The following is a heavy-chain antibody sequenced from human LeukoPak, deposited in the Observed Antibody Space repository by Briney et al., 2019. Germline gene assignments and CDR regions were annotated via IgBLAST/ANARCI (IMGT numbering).Heavy chain of an antibody. J-gene: IGHJ4*02. CDR1: GYTFTSNY. CDR3: ARDQEGFDY. CDR2: IYTRDGST. Sequence: ASVKVSCKASGYTFTSNYIHWVRHAPGQGREWMGMIYTRDGSTSYAQKFQGRVTVTRDTSTSTVHMELSGLRSEDTAVYYCARDQEGFDYWGQGPLVTVSS. V-gene: IGHV1-46*01.